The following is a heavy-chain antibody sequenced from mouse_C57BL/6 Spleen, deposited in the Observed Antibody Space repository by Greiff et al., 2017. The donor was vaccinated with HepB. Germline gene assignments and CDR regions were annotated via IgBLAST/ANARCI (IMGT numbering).Heavy chain of an antibody. V-gene: IGHV5-6*02. CDR2: ISSGGSYT. Sequence: EVKVVESGGDLVKPGGSLKLSCAASGFTFSSYGMSWVRQTPDKRLEWVATISSGGSYTYYPDSVKGRFTISRDNAKNTLYLQMSSLKSEDTAMYYCASRPEDYYGSSHWYFDVWGTGTTVTVSS. J-gene: IGHJ1*03. CDR3: ASRPEDYYGSSHWYFDV. CDR1: GFTFSSYG. D-gene: IGHD1-1*01.